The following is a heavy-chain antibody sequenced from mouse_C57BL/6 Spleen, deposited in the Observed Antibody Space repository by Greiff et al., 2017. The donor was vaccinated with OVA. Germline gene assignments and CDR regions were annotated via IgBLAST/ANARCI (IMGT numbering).Heavy chain of an antibody. CDR1: GFSLTSYG. V-gene: IGHV2-6-1*01. CDR2: IWSDGST. Sequence: QVQLQQSGPGLVAPSQCLSITCTVSGFSLTSYGVHWVRQPPGKGLEWLVVIWSDGSTTYNSAPKSRLSISKDNSKSQVILKMNSLQTDDTAMYYCARHSRGSAMDYWGQGTSVTVSS. J-gene: IGHJ4*01. CDR3: ARHSRGSAMDY.